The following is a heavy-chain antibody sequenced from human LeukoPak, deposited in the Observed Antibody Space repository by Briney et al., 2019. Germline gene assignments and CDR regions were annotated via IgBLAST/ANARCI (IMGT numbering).Heavy chain of an antibody. CDR2: IKSKTDGGTT. D-gene: IGHD3-3*01. CDR1: GFTFSSYA. J-gene: IGHJ3*02. Sequence: GGSLRLSCAASGFTFSSYAMSWVRRAPGKGLEWVGRIKSKTDGGTTDYAAPVKGRFTISRDDSKNTLYLQMNSLKTEDTAVYYCTTPYYDFWSGYSTGAFDIWGQGTMVTVSS. CDR3: TTPYYDFWSGYSTGAFDI. V-gene: IGHV3-15*01.